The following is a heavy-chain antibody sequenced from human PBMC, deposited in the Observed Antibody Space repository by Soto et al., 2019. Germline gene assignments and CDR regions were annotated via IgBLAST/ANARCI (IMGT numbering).Heavy chain of an antibody. V-gene: IGHV3-53*01. D-gene: IGHD6-13*01. CDR1: GLLVSNNY. CDR3: ARGFSAGKGSPPDF. CDR2: MYSGGST. Sequence: GGSLRLSCAASGLLVSNNYMSWFRQAPGKGLEWVSIMYSGGSTYSADSVKGRFTISRDNSKNTLYLQMSSLRAEDTAVYYCARGFSAGKGSPPDFWGQGSLVTVSS. J-gene: IGHJ4*02.